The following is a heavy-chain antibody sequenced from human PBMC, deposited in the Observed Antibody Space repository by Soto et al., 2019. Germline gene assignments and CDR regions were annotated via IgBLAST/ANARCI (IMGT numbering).Heavy chain of an antibody. CDR2: IIPILGIA. CDR3: ASSGSSLHVGHYFDY. Sequence: QVQLVQSGAEVKKPGSSVKVSCKASGGTFSSYTISWVRQAPGQGLEWMGRIIPILGIANYAQKFQGRVTITADKSTSTAYMELSSQRSEDTAVDYCASSGSSLHVGHYFDYWGQGTLVTVSS. D-gene: IGHD3-22*01. V-gene: IGHV1-69*02. J-gene: IGHJ4*02. CDR1: GGTFSSYT.